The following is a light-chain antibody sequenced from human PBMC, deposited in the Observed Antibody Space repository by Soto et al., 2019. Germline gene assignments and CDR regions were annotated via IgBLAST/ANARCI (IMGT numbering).Light chain of an antibody. V-gene: IGLV2-8*01. CDR1: SSDVGGYNY. CDR3: SSYAGTKNLL. CDR2: EVS. Sequence: QSALTQPPSASGSPGQSVTISCTGTSSDVGGYNYVSWYQQHPGNAPKLMIYEVSKRPSGVPDRFSASKSDNTASLTVSGLQAEDEADYYCSSYAGTKNLLFGGGTKLTVL. J-gene: IGLJ2*01.